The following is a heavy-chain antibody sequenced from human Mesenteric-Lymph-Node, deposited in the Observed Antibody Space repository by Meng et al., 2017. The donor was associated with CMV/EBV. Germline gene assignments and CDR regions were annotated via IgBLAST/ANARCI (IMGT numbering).Heavy chain of an antibody. D-gene: IGHD6-13*01. CDR2: INTATGDP. V-gene: IGHV7-4-1*02. CDR3: ATKGTDYSSSLGY. Sequence: NASRYIFTGFAMNWVRQAPGQGPEWMGWINTATGDPTYVQDFTGRFVFSLDTSASTAFLEISSLKAEDTAVYYCATKGTDYSSSLGYWGQGTLVTVSS. CDR1: RYIFTGFA. J-gene: IGHJ4*02.